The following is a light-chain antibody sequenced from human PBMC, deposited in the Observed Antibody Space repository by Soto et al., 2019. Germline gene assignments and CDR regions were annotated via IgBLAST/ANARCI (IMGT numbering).Light chain of an antibody. CDR1: QSVSSN. CDR3: LQDYTYPRT. CDR2: GAS. V-gene: IGKV3-15*01. Sequence: EIVMTQSPSTLSVSPGERATLSCRASQSVSSNLAWYQQKPGQAPRLLIYGASTRATGIPARFSGSASGTDFTLTISGLQPEDFATYYCLQDYTYPRTFGQGTKVDIK. J-gene: IGKJ1*01.